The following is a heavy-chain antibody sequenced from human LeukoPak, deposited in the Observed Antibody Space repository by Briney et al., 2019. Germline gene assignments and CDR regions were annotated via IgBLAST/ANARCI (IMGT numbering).Heavy chain of an antibody. CDR1: GYSLSSGYS. D-gene: IGHD6-19*01. V-gene: IGHV4-38-2*02. CDR2: IYHSGST. Sequence: PSDTLSLTCAVSGYSLSSGYSWGWLRHPPAKGLEWVGSIYHSGSTYYNPSLKRRVTISINTSNHHFPLKLSSVTAADTAVYYCARDFWKYSSGWSVDYWGQGTLVTVSS. CDR3: ARDFWKYSSGWSVDY. J-gene: IGHJ4*02.